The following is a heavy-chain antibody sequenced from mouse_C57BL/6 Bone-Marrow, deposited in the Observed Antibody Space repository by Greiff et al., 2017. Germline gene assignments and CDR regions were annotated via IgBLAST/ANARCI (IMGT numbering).Heavy chain of an antibody. Sequence: VKLQQSGPELVKPGASVKISCKASGYSFTSYYIHWVKQRPGQGLEWIGWIYPGSGNTKYNEKFKGKATLTADTSSSTAYMQLSSLTSEDSAVYYCARHFYWYFDVWGTGTTVTVST. CDR3: ARHFYWYFDV. J-gene: IGHJ1*03. V-gene: IGHV1-66*01. CDR2: IYPGSGNT. CDR1: GYSFTSYY.